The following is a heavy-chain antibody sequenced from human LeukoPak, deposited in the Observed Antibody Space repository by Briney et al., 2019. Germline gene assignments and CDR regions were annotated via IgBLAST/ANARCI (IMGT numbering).Heavy chain of an antibody. V-gene: IGHV3-74*03. Sequence: PGGSLRLSCVASGFSFSGRWMHWVRQVPGKGLVAVSRISPDGSDTTYADSVKGRFTVSRDNAKNTLYLEMNSLTVEDTALYYCTTAGYYNGCDYWGQGTLVTVSS. CDR1: GFSFSGRW. CDR3: TTAGYYNGCDY. D-gene: IGHD2/OR15-2a*01. CDR2: ISPDGSDT. J-gene: IGHJ4*02.